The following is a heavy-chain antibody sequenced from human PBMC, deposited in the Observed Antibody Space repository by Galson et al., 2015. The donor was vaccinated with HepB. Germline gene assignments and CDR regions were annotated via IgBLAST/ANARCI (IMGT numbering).Heavy chain of an antibody. Sequence: SLRLSCAASGFTFSNAWMSWVRQAPGKGLEWVGRIKSKTDGGTTDYAAPVKGRFTISRDDSKNALYLQMISLKTEDTAVYYCTTGGPNFGSNWRAWSFDYWGQGTPLVTVSS. CDR1: GFTFSNAW. J-gene: IGHJ4*02. CDR2: IKSKTDGGTT. D-gene: IGHD3-3*01. CDR3: TTGGPNFGSNWRAWSFDY. V-gene: IGHV3-15*01.